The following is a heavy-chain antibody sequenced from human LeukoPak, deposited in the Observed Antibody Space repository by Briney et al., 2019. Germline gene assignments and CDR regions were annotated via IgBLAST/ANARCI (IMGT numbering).Heavy chain of an antibody. CDR3: AKFNFGSGWYYFDY. CDR1: GFTFSSYA. D-gene: IGHD6-19*01. V-gene: IGHV3-23*01. J-gene: IGHJ4*02. CDR2: ISGSGGST. Sequence: GGSLRLPCAASGFTFSSYAMSWVRQAPGKGLEWVSAISGSGGSTYYADSVKGRFTISRDNSKNTLYLQMNSLRAEDTAVYYCAKFNFGSGWYYFDYWGQGTLVTVSS.